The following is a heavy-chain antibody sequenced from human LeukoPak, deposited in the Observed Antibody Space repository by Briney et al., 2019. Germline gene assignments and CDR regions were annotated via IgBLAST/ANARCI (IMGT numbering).Heavy chain of an antibody. V-gene: IGHV3-66*01. CDR2: IYSGGDT. CDR3: ARRSGEGYFDC. D-gene: IGHD1-26*01. J-gene: IGHJ4*02. Sequence: PGGSLRLSCAASGFTVSSNYMTWVRQAPGKGLEWLSVIYSGGDTYYADSAKGRFTISRDNSKNTLYLQMNSLRAEDTAVYYCARRSGEGYFDCWGQGTLVTVSS. CDR1: GFTVSSNY.